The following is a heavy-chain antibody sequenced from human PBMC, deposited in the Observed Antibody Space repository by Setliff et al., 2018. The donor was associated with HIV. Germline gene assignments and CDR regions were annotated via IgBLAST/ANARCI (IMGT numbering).Heavy chain of an antibody. CDR3: ARDHVVCSGGTCRSDDPYYYYYMNV. V-gene: IGHV1-2*02. Sequence: ASVKVSCKTSGYMFNIYYMHWVRQVPGQGLEWMGWSNPNTGGTKNAQKFQGRVTMTMDTSTTTAYMELSGLKSDDTAVYYCARDHVVCSGGTCRSDDPYYYYYMNVWGQGTTVTVSS. CDR2: SNPNTGGT. CDR1: GYMFNIYY. J-gene: IGHJ6*03. D-gene: IGHD2-15*01.